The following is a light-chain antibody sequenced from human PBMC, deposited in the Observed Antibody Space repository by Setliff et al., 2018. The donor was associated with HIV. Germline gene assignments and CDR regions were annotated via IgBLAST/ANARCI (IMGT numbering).Light chain of an antibody. CDR2: EDS. J-gene: IGLJ1*01. CDR1: SSDVGKYNL. Sequence: QSVLTQPASVSGSPGQSITISCIGSSSDVGKYNLVSWYQQHPGKAPKLIIYEDSERPSGVSNRFSGSKSGNTASLTIYGLQAEDEADYYCCSFARGSSYVFGTGTKVTVL. V-gene: IGLV2-23*01. CDR3: CSFARGSSYV.